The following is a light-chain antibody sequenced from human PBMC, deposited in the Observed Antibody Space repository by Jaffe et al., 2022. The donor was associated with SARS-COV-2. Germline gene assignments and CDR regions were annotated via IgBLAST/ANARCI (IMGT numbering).Light chain of an antibody. CDR1: QTILYNNKHY. CDR2: WAS. V-gene: IGKV4-1*01. J-gene: IGKJ2*01. CDR3: QQFYTAPYT. Sequence: DIVMTQSPDSLAVSLGERATINCKSSQTILYNNKHYLAWFQQKPGQPPNLLIYWASNRESGVPDRFSGSASGTDFTLTISGLQSDDVAVYYCQQFYTAPYTFGQGTKLEIK.